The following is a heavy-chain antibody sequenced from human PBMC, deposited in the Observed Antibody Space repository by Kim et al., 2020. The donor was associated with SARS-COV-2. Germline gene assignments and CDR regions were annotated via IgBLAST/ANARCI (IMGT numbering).Heavy chain of an antibody. CDR3: AREISSSWYLNYFDY. V-gene: IGHV1-18*01. Sequence: QKLQGRVTMTTDTSTSTAYMGLRSLRSDDTAVYYCAREISSSWYLNYFDYWGQGTLVTVSS. D-gene: IGHD6-13*01. J-gene: IGHJ4*02.